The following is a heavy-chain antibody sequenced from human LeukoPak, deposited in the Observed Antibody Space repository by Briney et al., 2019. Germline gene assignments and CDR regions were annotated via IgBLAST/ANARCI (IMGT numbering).Heavy chain of an antibody. Sequence: ASVKVSYKASGYTFTSYDINWWRQATGQGLEWMGWMNPNSGNTGYAQKFQGRVTMTRNTSISTAYMELSSLRSEDTAVYYCARDSGVSKNDAFDIWGQGTMVTVSS. D-gene: IGHD5/OR15-5a*01. CDR1: GYTFTSYD. CDR3: ARDSGVSKNDAFDI. J-gene: IGHJ3*02. V-gene: IGHV1-8*01. CDR2: MNPNSGNT.